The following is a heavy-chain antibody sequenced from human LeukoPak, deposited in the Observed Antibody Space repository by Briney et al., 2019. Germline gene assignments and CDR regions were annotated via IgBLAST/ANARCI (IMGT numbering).Heavy chain of an antibody. CDR1: GFTFSSYW. D-gene: IGHD2-15*01. Sequence: QAGGSLRLSCAASGFTFSSYWMSWVRQAPGKGLEWVANIKQDGSEKYYADSVKGRFTISRDNSKNTLYLQMNSLRAEDTAVYYCAKDRIRGFDYWGQGTLVTVSS. J-gene: IGHJ4*02. CDR2: IKQDGSEK. V-gene: IGHV3-7*01. CDR3: AKDRIRGFDY.